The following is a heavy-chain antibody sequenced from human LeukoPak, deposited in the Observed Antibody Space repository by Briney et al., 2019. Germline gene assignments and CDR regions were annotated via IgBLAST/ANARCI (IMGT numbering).Heavy chain of an antibody. CDR3: VRGPPNWGYDY. CDR2: MSPNSGDT. V-gene: IGHV1-8*01. D-gene: IGHD7-27*01. J-gene: IGHJ4*02. CDR1: GYTFTSYD. Sequence: ASVKVSCKASGYTFTSYDFNWVRQATGQRPEWMGWMSPNSGDTGYAQKFQDRVTMTRNTSISTAYMELSSLRSDDTAVYYCVRGPPNWGYDYWGPGTLVTVSS.